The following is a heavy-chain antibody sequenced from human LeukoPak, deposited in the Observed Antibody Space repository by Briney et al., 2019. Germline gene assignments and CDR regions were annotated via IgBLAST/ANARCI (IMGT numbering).Heavy chain of an antibody. V-gene: IGHV3-23*01. J-gene: IGHJ4*02. Sequence: GGSLRLSCAASGFTFSSYAMSWVREAPGKGLEWVSSISVSGVSTYYADSVKGRFTISRDNSKNTLYLQMNSLRAEDTAVYYCAKDTILTGYYTSYYFDYWGQGTLVTVSS. CDR3: AKDTILTGYYTSYYFDY. CDR1: GFTFSSYA. CDR2: ISVSGVST. D-gene: IGHD3-9*01.